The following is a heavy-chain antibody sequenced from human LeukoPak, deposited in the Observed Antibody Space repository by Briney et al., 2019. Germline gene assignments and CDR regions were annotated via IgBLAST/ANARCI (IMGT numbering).Heavy chain of an antibody. Sequence: GASVKVSCKASGYTFTGYYMHWVRQAPGQGLEWMGIINPSGGSTSYAQKFQGRVTMTRDTSTSTVYMELSSLRSEDTAVYYCARGGSSTSCYNWFDPWGQGTLVTVSS. D-gene: IGHD2-2*01. J-gene: IGHJ5*02. V-gene: IGHV1-46*01. CDR1: GYTFTGYY. CDR3: ARGGSSTSCYNWFDP. CDR2: INPSGGST.